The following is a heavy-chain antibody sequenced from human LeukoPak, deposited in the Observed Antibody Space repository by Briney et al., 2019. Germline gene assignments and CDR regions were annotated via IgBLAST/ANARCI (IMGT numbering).Heavy chain of an antibody. J-gene: IGHJ4*02. D-gene: IGHD6-13*01. CDR2: INAGNGNT. CDR3: AISSSWSFYFDY. Sequence: ASVKVSCKASGYTFTSYAMHWVRQAPGQRLEWMGWINAGNGNTKYSQKFQGRVTITRDTSASTAYMELSSLRSEDTAVYYCAISSSWSFYFDYWGQGTLVTVSS. CDR1: GYTFTSYA. V-gene: IGHV1-3*01.